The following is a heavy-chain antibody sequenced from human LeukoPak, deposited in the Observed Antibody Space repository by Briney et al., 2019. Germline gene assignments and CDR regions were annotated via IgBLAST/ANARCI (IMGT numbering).Heavy chain of an antibody. CDR3: ARGLAGRASGAVYFDF. CDR1: GGSFSY. CDR2: IYDHGRT. V-gene: IGHV4-59*01. J-gene: IGHJ2*01. D-gene: IGHD3-16*01. Sequence: SETLSLTCIVSGGSFSYLSWIRQPPGKGLEWIGIIYDHGRTEYNPSLKSRVSISVDTSKNQVSLRLNSVTPADTAVYYCARGLAGRASGAVYFDFWGRGALVTVSS.